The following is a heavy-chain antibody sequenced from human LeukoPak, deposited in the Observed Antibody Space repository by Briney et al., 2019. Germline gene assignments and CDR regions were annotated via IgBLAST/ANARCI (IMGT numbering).Heavy chain of an antibody. CDR1: GFTVSSNS. J-gene: IGHJ4*02. V-gene: IGHV3-53*01. CDR2: IYSDNT. CDR3: ARRAGAYLHPYDY. D-gene: IGHD4/OR15-4a*01. Sequence: AGGSLRLSCTVSGFTVSSNSMSWVRQAPGKGLEWVSFIYSDNTHYSDSVKGRFTISRDNSKNTLYLQVNSLRAEDTAVYYCARRAGAYLHPYDYWGQGTLVTVSS.